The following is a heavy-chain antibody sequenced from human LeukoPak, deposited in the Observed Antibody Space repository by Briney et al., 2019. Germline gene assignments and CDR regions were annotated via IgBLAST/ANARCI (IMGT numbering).Heavy chain of an antibody. Sequence: GSLRLSCAASGFTFSSYWMHWVRQAPGKGLVWVSRISGSGNRTYYADSVKGRFTISRDNSKNTLFLQMNSLRAEDTAVYYCAKNLYCGGGSCYPSALGMDVWGQGTTVTVPS. D-gene: IGHD2-15*01. V-gene: IGHV3-23*01. J-gene: IGHJ6*02. CDR1: GFTFSSYW. CDR3: AKNLYCGGGSCYPSALGMDV. CDR2: ISGSGNRT.